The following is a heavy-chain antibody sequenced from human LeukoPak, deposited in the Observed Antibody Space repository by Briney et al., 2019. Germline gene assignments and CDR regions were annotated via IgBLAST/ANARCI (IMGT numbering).Heavy chain of an antibody. D-gene: IGHD2-2*01. Sequence: GGSLRLSCAASGFTFSSYGMHWVRQAPGKGLEWVAFIRYDGSNKYYADSVKGRFTISRDNSKNTLYLQMNSLRAEDTAVYYCAKDPSVVVPAAMYYGGQGPLVTVSS. CDR2: IRYDGSNK. V-gene: IGHV3-30*02. CDR1: GFTFSSYG. J-gene: IGHJ4*02. CDR3: AKDPSVVVPAAMYY.